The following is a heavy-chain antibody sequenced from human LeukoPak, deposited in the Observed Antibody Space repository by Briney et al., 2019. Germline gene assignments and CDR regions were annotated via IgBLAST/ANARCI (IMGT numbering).Heavy chain of an antibody. CDR2: INPSGGST. V-gene: IGHV1-46*01. J-gene: IGHJ5*02. CDR3: ARDVPHYLGWFDP. Sequence: ASVKVSCKASGYTFTSYYMHWVRQAPGQGLEWMGIINPSGGSTSYAQKFQGRVPMTRHTSTSTVYMELSSLRSEDTAVYYCARDVPHYLGWFDPWGQGTLVTVSS. CDR1: GYTFTSYY. D-gene: IGHD3-10*01.